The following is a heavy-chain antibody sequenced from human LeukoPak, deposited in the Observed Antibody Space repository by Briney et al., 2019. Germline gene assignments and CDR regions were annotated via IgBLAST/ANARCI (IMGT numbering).Heavy chain of an antibody. V-gene: IGHV3-74*01. CDR1: GFTFSSYW. CDR2: INSDGSDT. D-gene: IGHD1-26*01. J-gene: IGHJ3*02. Sequence: GGSLRLSCAASGFTFSSYWMYWVRQAPGKGLVRVSRINSDGSDTRYADSVKGRFTISRDNAKNTLSLQMNSLRVEDTAVYFCARGGSPPEALGDAFDIWGQGTMVTVSS. CDR3: ARGGSPPEALGDAFDI.